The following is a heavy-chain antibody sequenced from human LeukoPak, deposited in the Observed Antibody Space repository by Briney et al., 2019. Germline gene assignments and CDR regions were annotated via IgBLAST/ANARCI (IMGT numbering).Heavy chain of an antibody. J-gene: IGHJ4*02. Sequence: ASVKVSCKASGYTFTGYYMHWVRQAPGQGLEWMGWINPNSGGTNYAQKFLGWVTMTRDTSISTAYMELSRLRSDDTAVYYCGRSYSGYDLYDYWGQGTLVTVSS. D-gene: IGHD5-12*01. CDR1: GYTFTGYY. V-gene: IGHV1-2*04. CDR3: GRSYSGYDLYDY. CDR2: INPNSGGT.